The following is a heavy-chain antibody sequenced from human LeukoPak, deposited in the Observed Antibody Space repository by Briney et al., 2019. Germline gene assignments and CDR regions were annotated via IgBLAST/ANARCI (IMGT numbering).Heavy chain of an antibody. CDR2: IIPIFGTA. CDR1: GGTFSSYA. CDR3: ARAGIPAAIQADYYYGMDV. V-gene: IGHV1-69*13. D-gene: IGHD2-2*01. Sequence: GASVKVSCTASGGTFSSYAISWVRQAPGQGLGWMGGIIPIFGTANYAQKFQGRVTITADESTSTAYMELSSLRSEDTAVYYCARAGIPAAIQADYYYGMDVWGRGTTVTVSS. J-gene: IGHJ6*02.